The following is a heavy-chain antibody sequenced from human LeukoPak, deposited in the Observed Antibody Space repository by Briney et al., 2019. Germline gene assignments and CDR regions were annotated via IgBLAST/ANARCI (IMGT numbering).Heavy chain of an antibody. CDR2: ISYDGSNK. CDR3: AKDSDDFWSGYPYMDV. J-gene: IGHJ6*03. D-gene: IGHD3-3*01. Sequence: GGSLRLSCAASGFTFSSYAMHWVRQAPGKGLEWVAVISYDGSNKYYADSVKGRFTISRDNSKNTLYLQVNSLRAEDTAVYYCAKDSDDFWSGYPYMDVWGKGTTVTVSS. V-gene: IGHV3-30*04. CDR1: GFTFSSYA.